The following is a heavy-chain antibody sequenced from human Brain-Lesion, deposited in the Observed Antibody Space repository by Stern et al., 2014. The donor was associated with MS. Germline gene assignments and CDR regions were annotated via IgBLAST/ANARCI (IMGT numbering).Heavy chain of an antibody. D-gene: IGHD1-14*01. Sequence: QLVESGGDLVQPGRSLRLSCAAFGFTFDDYAMHWVRQAPGKGLEWVAGISWNSGTIGYADSVKGRFTTSRENAYSSLYLQMNSLRPEDTALYYCARDITGSSAYFAYWGQGTLVTVSS. CDR3: ARDITGSSAYFAY. V-gene: IGHV3-9*01. CDR1: GFTFDDYA. J-gene: IGHJ4*02. CDR2: ISWNSGTI.